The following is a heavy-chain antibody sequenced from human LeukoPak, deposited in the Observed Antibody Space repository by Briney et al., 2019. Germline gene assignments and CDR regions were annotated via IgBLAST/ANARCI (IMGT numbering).Heavy chain of an antibody. D-gene: IGHD6-6*01. CDR1: GYTLTELS. CDR2: FDPEDGET. V-gene: IGHV1-24*01. CDR3: ARDSSQQYSSSSDWFDP. J-gene: IGHJ5*02. Sequence: ASVKVSCKVSGYTLTELSMHWVRQAPGKGLEWMGGFDPEDGETIYAQKFQGRVTMTEDTSTDTAYMELSSLRSEDTAVYYCARDSSQQYSSSSDWFDPWGQGTLVTVSS.